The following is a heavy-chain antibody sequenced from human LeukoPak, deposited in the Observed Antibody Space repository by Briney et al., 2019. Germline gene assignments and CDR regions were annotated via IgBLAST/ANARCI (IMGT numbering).Heavy chain of an antibody. CDR2: IGSSGTTI. V-gene: IGHV3-48*03. J-gene: IGHJ4*02. D-gene: IGHD3-3*02. CDR1: GFTFSSYD. Sequence: GGSLRLSCAASGFTFSSYDMNWVRQAPEKGLEWVSYIGSSGTTIFYADSVRGRFTISRDNAKNSLYLQMNSLRAEDTALYYCARGRSQAFYWGQGTLVTVSS. CDR3: ARGRSQAFY.